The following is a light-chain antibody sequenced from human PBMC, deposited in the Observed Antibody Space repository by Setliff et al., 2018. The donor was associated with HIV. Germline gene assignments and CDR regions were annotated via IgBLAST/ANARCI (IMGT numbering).Light chain of an antibody. V-gene: IGLV3-21*03. Sequence: SYELTQPPSVPVAPGKTARITCGGNNIGSKSVHWYQQKPGQAPVLVVYDDNDRPSGIPERFSGSNSGNTATLTISRVEAGDEADYYCQVWDSSSDHHVFGTGTKVTVL. CDR2: DDN. CDR1: NIGSKS. CDR3: QVWDSSSDHHV. J-gene: IGLJ1*01.